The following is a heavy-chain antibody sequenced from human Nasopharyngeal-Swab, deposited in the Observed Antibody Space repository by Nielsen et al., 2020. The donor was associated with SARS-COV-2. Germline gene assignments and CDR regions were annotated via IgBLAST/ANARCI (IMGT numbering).Heavy chain of an antibody. CDR2: INPSGGST. J-gene: IGHJ6*02. Sequence: ASVKVSCKASGYTFTSYYMHWVRQAPGQGLECMGIINPSGGSTSYAQKFQGRVTMTRDTSTSTVYMELSSLRSEDTAVYYCARDLTKSIAVPGNYYYGMDVWGQGTTVTVCS. CDR1: GYTFTSYY. V-gene: IGHV1-46*01. D-gene: IGHD6-19*01. CDR3: ARDLTKSIAVPGNYYYGMDV.